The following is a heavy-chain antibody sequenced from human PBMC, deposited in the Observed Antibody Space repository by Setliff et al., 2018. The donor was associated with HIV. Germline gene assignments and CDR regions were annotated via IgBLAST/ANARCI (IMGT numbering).Heavy chain of an antibody. CDR3: ARAYFGSGIYY. D-gene: IGHD3-10*01. CDR2: IYSSGST. V-gene: IGHV4-4*09. Sequence: PSETLSLTCTVSGGSISSYYWSWIRQPPGKGLECMGYIYSSGSTNYNPSLKSRVTISVDTSKNQFSLKLYSVTAADTAVYYCARAYFGSGIYYWGQGTLVTVSS. J-gene: IGHJ4*02. CDR1: GGSISSYY.